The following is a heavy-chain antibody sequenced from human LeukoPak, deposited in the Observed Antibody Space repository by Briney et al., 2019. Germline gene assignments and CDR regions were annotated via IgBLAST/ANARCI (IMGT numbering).Heavy chain of an antibody. V-gene: IGHV3-21*01. J-gene: IGHJ4*02. CDR3: ARDTAPFSEYYDSSGHDY. Sequence: PGGSLRLSCAASGFTFSSYSMNWVRQAPGKGLEWVSSISSSSSYIYYADSVKGRFTISRDNAKNSLYLQMNSLRAEDTAVCYCARDTAPFSEYYDSSGHDYWGQGTLVTVSS. CDR2: ISSSSSYI. CDR1: GFTFSSYS. D-gene: IGHD3-22*01.